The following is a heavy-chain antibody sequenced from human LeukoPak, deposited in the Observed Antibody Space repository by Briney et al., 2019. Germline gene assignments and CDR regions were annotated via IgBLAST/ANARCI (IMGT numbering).Heavy chain of an antibody. CDR2: INPSGGST. J-gene: IGHJ4*02. Sequence: GASVKVSCKASGYTFTGYYMHWVRQAPGQGLEWMGIINPSGGSTSYAQKFQGRVTMTRDTSTSTVYMELSSLRSEDTAVYYCARSRGQYGDYSGGWGQGTLVTVSS. CDR3: ARSRGQYGDYSGG. CDR1: GYTFTGYY. V-gene: IGHV1-46*01. D-gene: IGHD4-17*01.